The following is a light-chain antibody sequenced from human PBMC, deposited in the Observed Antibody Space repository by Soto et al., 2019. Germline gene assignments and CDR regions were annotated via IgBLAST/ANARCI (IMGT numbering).Light chain of an antibody. Sequence: QSVVTQPPSVSGAPGQRVTISCTGRSSNFGAGYDVSWYQQHPGRAPKLIIYDVSNRPSGVSNRFSGSKSGSTASLTISGLQAEDEADYYCSAYTTSIALYVFGAGTKVTVL. J-gene: IGLJ1*01. CDR3: SAYTTSIALYV. CDR1: SSNFGAGYD. CDR2: DVS. V-gene: IGLV2-14*03.